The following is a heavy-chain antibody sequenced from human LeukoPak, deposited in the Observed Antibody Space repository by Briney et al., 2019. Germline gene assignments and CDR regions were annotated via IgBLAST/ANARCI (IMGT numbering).Heavy chain of an antibody. V-gene: IGHV3-23*01. CDR3: VKDTANMDV. J-gene: IGHJ6*04. CDR1: GFTFSSYG. CDR2: ISTSRTT. Sequence: GGSLRLSCSASGFTFSSYGMSWVRQAPRKGLEWVSSISTSRTTYYADSVEGRFIISRDNSKNTLYLQMSSLRAEDTAVYYCVKDTANMDVWGKGTTVTISS.